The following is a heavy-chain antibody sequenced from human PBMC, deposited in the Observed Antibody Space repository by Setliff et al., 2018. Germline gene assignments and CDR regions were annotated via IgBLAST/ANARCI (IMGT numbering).Heavy chain of an antibody. Sequence: GASVTVSCKVSGYTLTELSMHWVRQAPGKGLEWMGGFDPEDGETIYAQKFQGRVTMTEDTSTDTAYMELSSLRSEDTAVYYCATNSGGNTIDAFDIWGQGTMVTVSS. CDR1: GYTLTELS. J-gene: IGHJ3*02. CDR3: ATNSGGNTIDAFDI. D-gene: IGHD2-15*01. CDR2: FDPEDGET. V-gene: IGHV1-24*01.